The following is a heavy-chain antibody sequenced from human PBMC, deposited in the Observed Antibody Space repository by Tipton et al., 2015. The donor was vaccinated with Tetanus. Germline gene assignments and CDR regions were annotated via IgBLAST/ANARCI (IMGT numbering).Heavy chain of an antibody. CDR3: ARHQSGYFTPFDY. Sequence: LRLSCIVSGGSIRGGTFYWGWIRQPPGKGLEWIGSIYESGDTHYIPSLKSRVTISVDTSKNQFSLNLNSMAAADTGVYYCARHQSGYFTPFDYWGQGNLVTVSS. CDR1: GGSIRGGTFY. D-gene: IGHD3-3*01. CDR2: IYESGDT. J-gene: IGHJ4*02. V-gene: IGHV4-39*01.